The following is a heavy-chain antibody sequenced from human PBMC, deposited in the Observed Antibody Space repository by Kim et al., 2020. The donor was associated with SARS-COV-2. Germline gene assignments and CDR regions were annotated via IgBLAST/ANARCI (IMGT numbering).Heavy chain of an antibody. CDR3: AKGWSGSSDWFDP. J-gene: IGHJ5*02. D-gene: IGHD3-3*01. V-gene: IGHV4-59*09. Sequence: YNPSLKRRVTISLDSSKYQFSLKLTSVTSADTAVYYCAKGWSGSSDWFDPWGQGTLVTVSS.